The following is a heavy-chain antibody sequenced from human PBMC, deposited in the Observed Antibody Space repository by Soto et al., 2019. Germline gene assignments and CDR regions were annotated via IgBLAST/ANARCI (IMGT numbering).Heavy chain of an antibody. D-gene: IGHD3-3*02. Sequence: ASVKVSCKVSGYTLTELSMHWVRQAPGKGLEWMGGFDPEDGETIYAQKFQGRVTMTEDTSTDTAYMELSSLRSEDTAVYYCARHGPFYYGMDVWGQGTTVTISS. CDR3: ARHGPFYYGMDV. J-gene: IGHJ6*02. CDR1: GYTLTELS. V-gene: IGHV1-24*01. CDR2: FDPEDGET.